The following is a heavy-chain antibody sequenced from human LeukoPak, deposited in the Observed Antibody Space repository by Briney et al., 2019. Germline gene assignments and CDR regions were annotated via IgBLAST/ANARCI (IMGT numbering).Heavy chain of an antibody. CDR3: ASPPQGSSGSKGFDY. CDR1: RYSFTSYW. V-gene: IGHV5-51*01. Sequence: HGESLKISCKGARYSFTSYWIVWVRDMPGKGLELMGIICPGDSDTRYGPSFHGQVTISADKSINIDYQQWNSLKASDTAMYFCASPPQGSSGSKGFDYWGQGTLVTVSS. CDR2: ICPGDSDT. D-gene: IGHD6-19*01. J-gene: IGHJ4*02.